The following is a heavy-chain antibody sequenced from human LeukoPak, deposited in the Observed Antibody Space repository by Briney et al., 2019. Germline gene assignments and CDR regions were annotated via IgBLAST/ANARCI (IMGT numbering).Heavy chain of an antibody. CDR1: GGSISSSSYY. CDR3: ARSRVGNGDYFFEDV. Sequence: WETLSLTCTVSGGSISSSSYYWGWIRQPPGTGLEWIGSIYYSGSTYYNPSLKSRVTISVDTSKNQFSLKLSSVTAADTAVYYCARSRVGNGDYFFEDVWGQGTLVTVSS. D-gene: IGHD4-17*01. CDR2: IYYSGST. V-gene: IGHV4-39*07. J-gene: IGHJ4*02.